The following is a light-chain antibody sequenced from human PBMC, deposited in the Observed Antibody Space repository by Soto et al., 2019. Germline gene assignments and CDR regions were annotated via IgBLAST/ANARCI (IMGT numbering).Light chain of an antibody. CDR3: RQLNTYPET. J-gene: IGKJ1*01. CDR2: AAS. Sequence: IHMTQSPSSLSASVGDRVTITCRASQSISSYLNWYQQKPGKAPKLLIYAASTLQSGVPSRFRGSGSGTEFTLTISRLQPEDFATYNFRQLNTYPETLGDGTKV. CDR1: QSISSY. V-gene: IGKV1-9*01.